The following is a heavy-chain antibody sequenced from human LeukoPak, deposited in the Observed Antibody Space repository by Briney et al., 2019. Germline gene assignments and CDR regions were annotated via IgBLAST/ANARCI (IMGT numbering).Heavy chain of an antibody. Sequence: PGRSLRLSCAASGFTFSSYAMHWVRQAPGKGLEWVAVISYDGSNKYYADSVKGRFTISRDNSKNTLYLQMNSLRAEDTAVYYCAREQTYYYGSGSSAFDYWGQGTLVTVSS. CDR3: AREQTYYYGSGSSAFDY. J-gene: IGHJ4*02. CDR1: GFTFSSYA. D-gene: IGHD3-10*01. V-gene: IGHV3-30-3*01. CDR2: ISYDGSNK.